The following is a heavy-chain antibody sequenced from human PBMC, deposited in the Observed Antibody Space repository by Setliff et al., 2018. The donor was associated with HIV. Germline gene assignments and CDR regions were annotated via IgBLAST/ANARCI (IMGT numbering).Heavy chain of an antibody. CDR1: GFTFSSYA. Sequence: PGGSLRLSCAASGFTFSSYAMHWVRQAPGKGLEWVAVISYDGSNKYYEDSVKGRFTISRDNSKNTLHLQMNSLRAEDTAVYYCAREVGGIQYSGYDFLSLGYFSPDYWGQGTLVTVSS. D-gene: IGHD5-12*01. CDR3: AREVGGIQYSGYDFLSLGYFSPDY. CDR2: ISYDGSNK. J-gene: IGHJ4*02. V-gene: IGHV3-30*04.